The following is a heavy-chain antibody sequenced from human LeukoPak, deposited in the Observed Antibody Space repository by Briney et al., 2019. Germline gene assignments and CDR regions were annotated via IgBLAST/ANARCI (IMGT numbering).Heavy chain of an antibody. CDR2: INTDGNIT. CDR3: ERKLSGSINRHFDY. Sequence: GGSLRLSCAASGFTFSNYWMHWVRQAPGKGPVWVSRINTDGNITTYADSVKGRFSISRDNAKNALYLQMNSLRAEDTAVFYCERKLSGSINRHFDYWGRGTLVTVSS. V-gene: IGHV3-74*01. CDR1: GFTFSNYW. D-gene: IGHD2-15*01. J-gene: IGHJ4*02.